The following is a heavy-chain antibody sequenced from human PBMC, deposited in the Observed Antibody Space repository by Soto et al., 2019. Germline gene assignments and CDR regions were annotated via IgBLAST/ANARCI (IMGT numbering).Heavy chain of an antibody. CDR1: GYSFTTYN. CDR3: ARARDMDV. CDR2: INPSVGST. J-gene: IGHJ6*02. V-gene: IGHV1-46*01. Sequence: QVQLVQSGTEVKKPGASVKVSCKASGYSFTTYNLHWVRQAPGQGLEWMGIINPSVGSTTYAQNFQDRVTMTRDTPTTTVYMELSSLRSEDTAVYYCARARDMDVVGQGTTVTFSS.